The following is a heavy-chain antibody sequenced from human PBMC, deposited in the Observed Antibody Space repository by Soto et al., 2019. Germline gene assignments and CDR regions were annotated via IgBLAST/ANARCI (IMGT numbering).Heavy chain of an antibody. CDR2: IIPVIDTA. J-gene: IGHJ3*02. D-gene: IGHD7-27*01. Sequence: QVQLVQSGAEVKKPGSSVKVSCKVSGGTFTIRWVQQAPEEGLEWMGGIIPVIDTANYARKFQGRVVISTDRATNIVYMEMRSLTLEDTAVYYCARGSGADAFDIWGQGTMVTVSS. CDR1: GGTFT. CDR3: ARGSGADAFDI. V-gene: IGHV1-69*06.